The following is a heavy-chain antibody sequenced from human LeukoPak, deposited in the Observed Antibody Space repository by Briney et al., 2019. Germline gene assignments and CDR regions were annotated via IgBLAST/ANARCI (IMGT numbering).Heavy chain of an antibody. V-gene: IGHV3-23*01. J-gene: IGHJ4*02. CDR1: GFTFSSYA. Sequence: GGSLRLSCAASGFTFSSYAMSWVRQAPGKGLEWVSAISGSGGSTYYADSVKGRFTISRDNSKNTLYLRMDSLRAEDTAVYYCAKLPIPIVVVPAAINQAVAVYFDYWGQGTLVTVSS. D-gene: IGHD2-2*02. CDR2: ISGSGGST. CDR3: AKLPIPIVVVPAAINQAVAVYFDY.